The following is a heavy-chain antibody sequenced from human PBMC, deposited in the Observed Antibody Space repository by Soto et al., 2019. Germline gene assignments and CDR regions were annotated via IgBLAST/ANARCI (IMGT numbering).Heavy chain of an antibody. J-gene: IGHJ4*02. CDR3: ASSSPFHY. CDR2: IYYSGNT. V-gene: IGHV4-39*01. Sequence: SETLSLTCSVSSASLSSSTYYWSWIRQPPGRGPEWIGSIYYSGNTYYKPSLKRQVSISIDTSRNQFSLKLTSVTAADTGVYYCASSSPFHYWGPGILVT. CDR1: SASLSSSTYY. D-gene: IGHD6-6*01.